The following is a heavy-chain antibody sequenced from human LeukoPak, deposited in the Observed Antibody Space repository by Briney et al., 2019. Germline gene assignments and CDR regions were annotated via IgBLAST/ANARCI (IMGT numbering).Heavy chain of an antibody. CDR2: VSGSGAST. V-gene: IGHV3-23*01. CDR3: AKGVPDGGNFDY. CDR1: GITFTSYA. D-gene: IGHD3-16*01. J-gene: IGHJ4*02. Sequence: PGGSLRLSCAASGITFTSYAMSWVRQAPGKGLEWVSAVSGSGASTYYADSVKGRFTISRDNSKNTLYLQMNSLRAEDTAVYYRAKGVPDGGNFDYWGQGTLVTVSS.